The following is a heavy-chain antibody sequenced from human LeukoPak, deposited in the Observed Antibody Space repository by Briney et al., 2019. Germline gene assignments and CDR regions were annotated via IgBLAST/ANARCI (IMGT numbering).Heavy chain of an antibody. V-gene: IGHV3-74*01. CDR3: LVTTAPT. CDR2: INADGSTT. Sequence: GGSLRLSCAASGFSFRSSWMHWVRQAPGQGLVWVSRINADGSTTNYADSVKGRFTISRDNAKNTLYLQMNSLRAEDTAVYYCLVTTAPTGGQGTLVTVSS. D-gene: IGHD2-2*01. CDR1: GFSFRSSW. J-gene: IGHJ4*02.